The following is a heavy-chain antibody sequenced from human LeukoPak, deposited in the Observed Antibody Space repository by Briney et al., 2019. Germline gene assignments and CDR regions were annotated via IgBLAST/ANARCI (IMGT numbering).Heavy chain of an antibody. Sequence: PGGSLRLSCSASGFTFSSYATHWVRQAPGKGLEYVSTISNSGTTTKYVDSMKDRFIISRDNSKNTLSLQMNSLRAEDTAVYYCARFSGRWLPNRLLDIWGHGTMVTVSS. CDR1: GFTFSSYA. J-gene: IGHJ3*02. CDR3: ARFSGRWLPNRLLDI. CDR2: ISNSGTTT. D-gene: IGHD5-24*01. V-gene: IGHV3-64*04.